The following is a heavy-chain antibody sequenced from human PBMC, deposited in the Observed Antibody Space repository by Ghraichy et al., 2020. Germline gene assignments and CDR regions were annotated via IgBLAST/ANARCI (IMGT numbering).Heavy chain of an antibody. CDR1: GGSVSGGTYH. CDR2: FFYNGSP. V-gene: IGHV4-61*01. Sequence: SETLSLTCTVAGGSVSGGTYHWTWIRQPPGKGLEWIGHFFYNGSPNYNPSLNSRVTMSVDTSKNQFSLNLRSVTAADTALYYCAGTVITDYYYWYGMDVWGQGTTVTVTS. CDR3: AGTVITDYYYWYGMDV. D-gene: IGHD3-16*01. J-gene: IGHJ6*02.